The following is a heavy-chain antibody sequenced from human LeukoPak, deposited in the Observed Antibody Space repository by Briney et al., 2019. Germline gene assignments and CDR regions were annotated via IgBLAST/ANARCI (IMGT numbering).Heavy chain of an antibody. CDR1: GNIFTSYA. CDR2: INTNTGNP. Sequence: GASVKVSCKASGNIFTSYAMNWVRQAPGQGLEWMGWINTNTGNPTYAQGFTGRFVFSLDTSVSTAYLQISSLETEDTAVYYCATLGRYAFDYWGQGTLVTVSS. J-gene: IGHJ4*02. V-gene: IGHV7-4-1*02. D-gene: IGHD2-8*01. CDR3: ATLGRYAFDY.